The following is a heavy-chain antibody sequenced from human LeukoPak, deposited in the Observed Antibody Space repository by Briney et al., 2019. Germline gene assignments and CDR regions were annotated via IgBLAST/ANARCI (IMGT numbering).Heavy chain of an antibody. D-gene: IGHD3-22*01. Sequence: TGGSLRLSCAASGFTFSSYAMSWVRQAPGKGLEWVSGITGSGGCTYYADSVKGRFTISKDNYKNTLYLQMNSLRAEDTAVYYCAKDVGIVSQHWGQGTLVTVSS. CDR3: AKDVGIVSQH. V-gene: IGHV3-23*01. CDR2: ITGSGGCT. J-gene: IGHJ1*01. CDR1: GFTFSSYA.